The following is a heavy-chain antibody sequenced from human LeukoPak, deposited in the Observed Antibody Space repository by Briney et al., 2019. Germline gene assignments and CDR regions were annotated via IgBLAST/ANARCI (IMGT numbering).Heavy chain of an antibody. V-gene: IGHV1-69*13. CDR2: IIPIFGTA. D-gene: IGHD2-2*01. CDR1: GGTFSSYA. CDR3: APDIVVVPAPKGPEYYLAS. Sequence: ASVKVSCKASGGTFSSYAISWVRQAPGQGLEWMGGIIPIFGTANYAQKFQGRVTITADESTSTAYMELSSLRSEDTAVYYCAPDIVVVPAPKGPEYYLASGGQGTL. J-gene: IGHJ4*02.